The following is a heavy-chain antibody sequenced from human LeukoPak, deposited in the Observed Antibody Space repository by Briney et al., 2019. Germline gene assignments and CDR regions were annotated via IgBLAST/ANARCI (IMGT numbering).Heavy chain of an antibody. Sequence: SVKVSCKASGFTFTSSAVQWVRQARGQRLEWIGWIVVGSGNTNYAQKFQGRVTITADESTSTAYMELSSLRSEDTAVYYCARDSCSSTSCERILHYYGMDVWGQGTTVTVSS. CDR3: ARDSCSSTSCERILHYYGMDV. CDR1: GFTFTSSA. CDR2: IVVGSGNT. V-gene: IGHV1-58*01. D-gene: IGHD2-2*01. J-gene: IGHJ6*02.